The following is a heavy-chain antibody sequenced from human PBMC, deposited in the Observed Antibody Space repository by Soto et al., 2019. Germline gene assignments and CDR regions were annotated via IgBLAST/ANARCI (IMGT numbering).Heavy chain of an antibody. CDR3: ADMRGQWLPRD. CDR2: INSGGSA. Sequence: PSETLSLTCTVSGGSISSYYWSWIRQPPGKGLEWIGNINSGGSAYYYPSLRTRVTISVDTSKNQFSLRLSSVTAADTAVYYCADMRGQWLPRDWGQGILVTVSS. J-gene: IGHJ4*02. D-gene: IGHD6-19*01. CDR1: GGSISSYY. V-gene: IGHV4-59*04.